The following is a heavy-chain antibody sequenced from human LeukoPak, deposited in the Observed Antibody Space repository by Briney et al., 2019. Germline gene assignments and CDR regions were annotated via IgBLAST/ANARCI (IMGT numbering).Heavy chain of an antibody. Sequence: GGSLRLSCAASGFTFSSYGMHWVRQAPGKGLEWVTVISSDGADKYFADSVRGRFTISRDNSANTLYLEMISLRAEDTAVYYCARVFGYSYGYTDYWGQGTLVTVSS. CDR2: ISSDGADK. J-gene: IGHJ4*02. CDR1: GFTFSSYG. D-gene: IGHD5-18*01. V-gene: IGHV3-30*03. CDR3: ARVFGYSYGYTDY.